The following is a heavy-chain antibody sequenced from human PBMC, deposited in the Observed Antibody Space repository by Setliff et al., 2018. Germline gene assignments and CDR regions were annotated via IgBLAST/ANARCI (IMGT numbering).Heavy chain of an antibody. CDR3: AGGYPSNFDY. V-gene: IGHV3-11*01. CDR1: GFTFSDYY. D-gene: IGHD3-22*01. J-gene: IGHJ4*02. Sequence: GGSLRLSCAASGFTFSDYYMNWIRQAPGKGLEWVSSISSSGSTIFYADSVKGRFTISRDNSKNTLYLQLNSLRAEDTAIYYCAGGYPSNFDYWGQGTLVTVSS. CDR2: ISSSGSTI.